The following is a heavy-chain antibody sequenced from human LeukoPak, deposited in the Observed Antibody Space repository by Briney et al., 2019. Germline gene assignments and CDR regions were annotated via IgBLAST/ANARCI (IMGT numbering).Heavy chain of an antibody. Sequence: SVKVSCKASGGTFSSYAISWVGQAPGLGLEWMGGIIPIFGTANYAQKFQGRVTITTDESTSTAYMELSSLRSEDTAVYYCARDTGLDYDYVWGSYRPNWFDPWGQGTLVTVSS. D-gene: IGHD3-16*02. CDR2: IIPIFGTA. V-gene: IGHV1-69*05. CDR3: ARDTGLDYDYVWGSYRPNWFDP. CDR1: GGTFSSYA. J-gene: IGHJ5*02.